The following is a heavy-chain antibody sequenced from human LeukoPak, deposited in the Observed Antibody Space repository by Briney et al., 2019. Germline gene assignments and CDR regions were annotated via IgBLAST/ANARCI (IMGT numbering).Heavy chain of an antibody. Sequence: ASVKVSCKASGYTFTGYYMHWVRQAPGQGLEWMGWINPNSGGTNYAQKFQGRVTMTRDTSTSTVYMELSSLRSEDTAVYYCARAKKSLRLHQKAFDIWGQGTMVTVSS. CDR3: ARAKKSLRLHQKAFDI. CDR2: INPNSGGT. V-gene: IGHV1-2*02. CDR1: GYTFTGYY. J-gene: IGHJ3*02. D-gene: IGHD4-4*01.